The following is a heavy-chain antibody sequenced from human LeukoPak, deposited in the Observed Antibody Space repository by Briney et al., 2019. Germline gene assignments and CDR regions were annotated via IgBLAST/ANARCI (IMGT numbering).Heavy chain of an antibody. D-gene: IGHD3-10*01. Sequence: ASVKVSCKASGYTFTGYYMHWVRQAPGQGLEWMGRINPNSGGTNYAQKFQGRVTMTRDTSISTAYMELSRLRSDDTAVYYCARDQFYGSGSYYHTGYYYYYMDVWGKGTTVTVSS. CDR2: INPNSGGT. CDR1: GYTFTGYY. CDR3: ARDQFYGSGSYYHTGYYYYYMDV. J-gene: IGHJ6*03. V-gene: IGHV1-2*06.